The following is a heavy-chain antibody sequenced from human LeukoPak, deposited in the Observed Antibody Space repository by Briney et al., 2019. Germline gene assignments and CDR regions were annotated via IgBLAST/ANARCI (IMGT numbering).Heavy chain of an antibody. Sequence: PSETLSLTCTVSGGSISSSSYYWGWIRQPPGKGLEWIGSIYYSGTTYYNPSLKSRVTISVDTSKNQFSLKLSSVTAADTAVYYCARAADFSHFDYWGQGTLVTVSS. CDR3: ARAADFSHFDY. D-gene: IGHD3-3*01. J-gene: IGHJ4*02. V-gene: IGHV4-39*07. CDR1: GGSISSSSYY. CDR2: IYYSGTT.